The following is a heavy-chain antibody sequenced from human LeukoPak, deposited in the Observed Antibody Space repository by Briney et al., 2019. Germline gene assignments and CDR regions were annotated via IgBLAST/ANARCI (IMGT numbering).Heavy chain of an antibody. Sequence: KPSETLSLACTISGGSISTSYWSWIRQPPGKGLEWIGYIYYSGITKYNPSVKSRVTISVDTSKNQFSLKVSSVTAADTAVYYCARGTNMMASLRFDPWGQGTLVTVSS. J-gene: IGHJ5*02. CDR3: ARGTNMMASLRFDP. CDR1: GGSISTSY. V-gene: IGHV4-59*01. CDR2: IYYSGIT. D-gene: IGHD2-8*01.